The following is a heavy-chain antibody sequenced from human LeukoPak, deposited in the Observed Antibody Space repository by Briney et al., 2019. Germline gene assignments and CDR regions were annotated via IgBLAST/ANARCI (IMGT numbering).Heavy chain of an antibody. V-gene: IGHV5-51*01. CDR1: GYHFINYW. CDR2: LYPGDSDT. J-gene: IGHJ4*02. D-gene: IGHD6-13*01. CDR3: ARTPTALIAAAGYNY. Sequence: GGSLQISCKGSGYHFINYWIGWVRPLPGKGLEWMGILYPGDSDTRYSPSFQGQVTISADKSISTAYLQWSSLKASDTAMYYCARTPTALIAAAGYNYWGQGALVTVSS.